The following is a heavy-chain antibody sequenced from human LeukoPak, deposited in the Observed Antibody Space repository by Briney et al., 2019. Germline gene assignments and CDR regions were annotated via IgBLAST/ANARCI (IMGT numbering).Heavy chain of an antibody. CDR2: INHSGST. V-gene: IGHV4-34*01. CDR1: GGSFSGYY. Sequence: PSETLSLTCAVYGGSFSGYYWSWIREPPGGGLEWIGEINHSGSTNYNPSLKSRVTISVDTSKNQFSLKLSSVTAADTAVYYCASFYDSSGNWFDPWGQGTLVTVSS. J-gene: IGHJ5*02. D-gene: IGHD3-22*01. CDR3: ASFYDSSGNWFDP.